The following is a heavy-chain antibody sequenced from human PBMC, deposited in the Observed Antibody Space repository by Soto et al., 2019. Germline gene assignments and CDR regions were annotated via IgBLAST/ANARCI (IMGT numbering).Heavy chain of an antibody. CDR1: GFTFSSDW. CDR3: ARGPRGLYGNDY. J-gene: IGHJ4*02. CDR2: INMDGSST. Sequence: QPGGSLRLSCAASGFTFSSDWMHWVRQAAGKGLVWVSRINMDGSSTNYADSVKGRFTISRDNAKNTLYLQMNSLRADDTGVYYCARGPRGLYGNDYWGQGALVTVSS. D-gene: IGHD4-4*01. V-gene: IGHV3-74*01.